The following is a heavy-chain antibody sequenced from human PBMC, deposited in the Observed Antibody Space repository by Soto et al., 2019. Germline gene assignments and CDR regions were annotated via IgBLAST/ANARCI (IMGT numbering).Heavy chain of an antibody. J-gene: IGHJ6*03. D-gene: IGHD6-13*01. V-gene: IGHV1-8*01. Sequence: QVQLVQSGAEVKKPGASVKVSCKASGYTFTSYDINWVRQATGQGLEWMGWMNPNSGNTGYAQKFQGRVTMTRNTSISTAYMELSSLRSEETAVYYCARGAYPPAICSFYYYYYMDVWGKGTTVTVSS. CDR1: GYTFTSYD. CDR2: MNPNSGNT. CDR3: ARGAYPPAICSFYYYYYMDV.